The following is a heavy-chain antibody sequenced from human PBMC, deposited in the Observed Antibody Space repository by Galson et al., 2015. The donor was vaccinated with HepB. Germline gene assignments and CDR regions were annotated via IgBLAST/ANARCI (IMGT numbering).Heavy chain of an antibody. D-gene: IGHD2-15*01. J-gene: IGHJ3*02. CDR1: GFTFSRYS. Sequence: SLRLSCAASGFTFSRYSMNWVRQAPGKGLEWVSYISSGSITIYYGDSVKGRSTISRDNAKNSLYLQMNSLRAEDTAVYYCARVRLYSGAFDIWGQGTMVTVSS. CDR2: ISSGSITI. V-gene: IGHV3-48*01. CDR3: ARVRLYSGAFDI.